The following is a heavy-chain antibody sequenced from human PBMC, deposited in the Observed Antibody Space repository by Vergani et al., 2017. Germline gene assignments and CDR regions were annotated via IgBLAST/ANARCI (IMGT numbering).Heavy chain of an antibody. V-gene: IGHV3-33*01. CDR3: ARSGYCAHGVCYMTYYYYMDV. J-gene: IGHJ6*03. CDR1: GFTLSSHA. Sequence: QVQLEESGEGVVQPGRSLRLSCAGSGFTLSSHAMHWVRQAPGKGLEWVAFIWYDGSKEYYADSVKGRFTISRDNSKNTLYLQMNNLRAADTAVYYCARSGYCAHGVCYMTYYYYMDVWGKGTAVTVSS. D-gene: IGHD2-8*01. CDR2: IWYDGSKE.